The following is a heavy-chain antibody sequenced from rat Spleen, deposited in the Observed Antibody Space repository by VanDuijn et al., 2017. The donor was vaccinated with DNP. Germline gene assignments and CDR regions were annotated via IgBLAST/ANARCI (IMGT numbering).Heavy chain of an antibody. CDR1: GFTFSDYN. V-gene: IGHV5-7*01. Sequence: EVQLVESGGGLVQPGRSLKLSCAASGFTFSDYNMAWVRPAPKKGLEWVATISYDGSSTYYRDSVKGRFTISRDNAKSTLYLQMDSLRSEDTATYYCARLLYYPYYFDYWGQGVMVTVSS. CDR3: ARLLYYPYYFDY. J-gene: IGHJ2*01. CDR2: ISYDGSST. D-gene: IGHD1-6*01.